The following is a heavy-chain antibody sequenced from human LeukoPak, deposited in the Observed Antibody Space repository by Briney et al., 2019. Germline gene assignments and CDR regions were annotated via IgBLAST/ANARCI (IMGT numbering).Heavy chain of an antibody. CDR2: IYYSGST. D-gene: IGHD5-18*01. J-gene: IGHJ4*02. Sequence: SETLSLTCTVSGDSISSSSYYWGWIRQPPGKGLEWIGSIYYSGSTYYNPSLKSRVTISVDTSKNQFSLKLSSVTAADTAVYYCARQDTAMVLIDYWGQGTLVTVSS. CDR1: GDSISSSSYY. V-gene: IGHV4-39*01. CDR3: ARQDTAMVLIDY.